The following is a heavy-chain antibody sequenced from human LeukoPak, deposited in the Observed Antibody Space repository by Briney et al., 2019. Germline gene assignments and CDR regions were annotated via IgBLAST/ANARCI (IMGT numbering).Heavy chain of an antibody. CDR3: ARVGPSGVGTTSRFDY. J-gene: IGHJ4*02. CDR2: ISGSSNHI. CDR1: GFSISDYY. V-gene: IGHV3-11*01. D-gene: IGHD1-26*01. Sequence: GGSLRLSCAASGFSISDYYMGWIRQGPGKGLEWVSYISGSSNHISYADSVKGRFTISRDNAKQALSLQMNSLRAEDTAVYYCARVGPSGVGTTSRFDYWGLGTLVTVSS.